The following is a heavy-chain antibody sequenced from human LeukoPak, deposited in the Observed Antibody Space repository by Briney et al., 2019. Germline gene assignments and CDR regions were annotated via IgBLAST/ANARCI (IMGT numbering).Heavy chain of an antibody. D-gene: IGHD6-13*01. CDR3: AKDRQKLRIAAAGPCLDY. CDR2: IRYDGSNK. V-gene: IGHV3-30*02. CDR1: GFTFSSYG. J-gene: IGHJ4*02. Sequence: PGGSLRLSCAASGFTFSSYGMHWVPHAPGKGLEWVAFIRYDGSNKYYADSVKGRFTISRDNSKNTLYLQMNSLRAEDTAVYYCAKDRQKLRIAAAGPCLDYWGQGTLVTVSP.